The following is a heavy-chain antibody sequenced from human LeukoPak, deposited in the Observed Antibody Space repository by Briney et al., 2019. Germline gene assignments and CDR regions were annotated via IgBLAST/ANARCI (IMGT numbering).Heavy chain of an antibody. Sequence: SETLSLTCSVSGGSISSTTYYWGWIRQPPGKGLEWIGSISYSGSTYYNPSLKSRVTISLDMSNNQFSLKLSSVTAADTAFYYCATTIGARLMYFDYWGQGTLVTVSS. CDR3: ATTIGARLMYFDY. D-gene: IGHD6-6*01. J-gene: IGHJ4*02. V-gene: IGHV4-39*07. CDR1: GGSISSTTYY. CDR2: ISYSGST.